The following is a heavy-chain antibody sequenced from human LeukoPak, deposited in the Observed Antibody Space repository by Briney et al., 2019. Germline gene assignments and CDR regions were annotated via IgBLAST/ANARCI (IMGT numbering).Heavy chain of an antibody. Sequence: GGSLRLSCAASGFTFSSYAMSWVRQAPGKGLEWVSAISGSGGSTYYADSVKGRFTISRDNAKNSLFLQMNSLRAEDTAVYYCATYSGYDRIFDYWGQGTLVTVSS. J-gene: IGHJ4*02. CDR3: ATYSGYDRIFDY. V-gene: IGHV3-23*01. CDR1: GFTFSSYA. CDR2: ISGSGGST. D-gene: IGHD5-12*01.